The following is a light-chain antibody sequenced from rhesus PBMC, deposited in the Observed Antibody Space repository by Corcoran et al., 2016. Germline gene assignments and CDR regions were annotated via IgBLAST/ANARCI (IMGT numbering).Light chain of an antibody. Sequence: DIVMTQTPLSLPVTPGEPASISCRSSQSLLHRNGYTYLFWYLQKPGQSPQLLIYLGSNRASGVPDRFSGRGSGTYFTLQLSRVEAEDFAVFYFLRDMQLPWTFGRGTKVEIK. V-gene: IGKV2-91*01. CDR1: QSLLHRNGYTY. CDR3: LRDMQLPWT. CDR2: LGS. J-gene: IGKJ1*01.